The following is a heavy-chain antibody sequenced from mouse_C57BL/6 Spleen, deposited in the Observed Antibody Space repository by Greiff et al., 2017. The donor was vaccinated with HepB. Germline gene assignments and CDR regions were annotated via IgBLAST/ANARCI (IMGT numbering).Heavy chain of an antibody. CDR1: GYAFSSSW. CDR3: ARWDYGNPLFAY. Sequence: QVQLKQSGPELVKPGASVKISCKASGYAFSSSWMNWVKQRPGKGLEWIGRIYPGDGDTNYNGKFKGKATLTADKSSSTAYMQLSSLTSEDSAVYFCARWDYGNPLFAYWGQGTLVTVSA. V-gene: IGHV1-82*01. CDR2: IYPGDGDT. D-gene: IGHD2-1*01. J-gene: IGHJ3*01.